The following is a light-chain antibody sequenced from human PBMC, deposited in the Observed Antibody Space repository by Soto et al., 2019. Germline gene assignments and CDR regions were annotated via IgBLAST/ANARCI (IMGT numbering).Light chain of an antibody. V-gene: IGKV3-20*01. CDR2: GAS. J-gene: IGKJ4*01. CDR1: QSVSSSF. CDR3: QQYDNSPLT. Sequence: EIVLTQSPGTLSLSPGERATLSCRASQSVSSSFLAWYQQKPGQAPRLLIYGASSRATGIPDRFSGSGSGTDFTLTISRLEPEDFAVDYCQQYDNSPLTFGGGTKVESK.